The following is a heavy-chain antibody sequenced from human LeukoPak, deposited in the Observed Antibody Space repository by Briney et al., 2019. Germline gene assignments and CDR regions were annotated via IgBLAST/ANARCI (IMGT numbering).Heavy chain of an antibody. CDR3: ARDEASGWPLGWHFDL. D-gene: IGHD6-19*01. CDR1: GGSISCYY. V-gene: IGHV4-59*01. J-gene: IGHJ2*01. Sequence: SETLSLTCTVSGGSISCYYWSWIRQVPGKGLEWIGYIYYGGTNYNPSLRGRATITLDTSKNQFSLKLTSVTAADTAVYFRARDEASGWPLGWHFDLWGRGILVTVSS. CDR2: IYYGGT.